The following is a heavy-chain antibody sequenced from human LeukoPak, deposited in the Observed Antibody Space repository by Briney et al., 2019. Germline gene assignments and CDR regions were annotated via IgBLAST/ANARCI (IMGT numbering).Heavy chain of an antibody. CDR2: IYPGDSDT. V-gene: IGHV5-51*01. J-gene: IGHJ4*02. CDR1: GYSFTNYW. Sequence: HGESLKISCKGSGYSFTNYWIAWVRQTPGKGLEWMGIIYPGDSDTRYSPSFQGQVTISADKSFSTAYLQWSSLKASDTAIYYCARGMTSFDYWAQGTLGTVSS. CDR3: ARGMTSFDY. D-gene: IGHD1-14*01.